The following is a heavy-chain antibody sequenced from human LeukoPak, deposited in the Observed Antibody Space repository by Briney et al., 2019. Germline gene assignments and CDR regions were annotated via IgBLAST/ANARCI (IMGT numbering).Heavy chain of an antibody. Sequence: GGSLRLSCAASGFTFSSYSMNWVRQAPGKGLEWVSSISSSSSYIYYADSVKGRFTISRDNAKNSLYLQMNSLRAEDTAVYYCARIVVNEESSRFDPWGQGTLVTVSP. D-gene: IGHD3-22*01. J-gene: IGHJ5*02. CDR3: ARIVVNEESSRFDP. CDR2: ISSSSSYI. V-gene: IGHV3-21*01. CDR1: GFTFSSYS.